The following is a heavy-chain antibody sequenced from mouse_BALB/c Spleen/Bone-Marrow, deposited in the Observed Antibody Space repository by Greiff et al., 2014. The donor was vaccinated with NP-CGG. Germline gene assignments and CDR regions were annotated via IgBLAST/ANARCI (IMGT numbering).Heavy chain of an antibody. CDR1: GFIFSYYA. CDR2: ISSGGSYT. V-gene: IGHV5-9-4*01. D-gene: IGHD3-1*01. Sequence: VQLKESGGGLVKPGGSLKLSCAASGFIFSYYAMSWVRQSPEKRLEWVAEISSGGSYTYYPDTVTGRFTISRDNAKNTLYLEMSSLRSEDTAVYYCTRDRGDYWGQGTSVTVSS. CDR3: TRDRGDY. J-gene: IGHJ4*01.